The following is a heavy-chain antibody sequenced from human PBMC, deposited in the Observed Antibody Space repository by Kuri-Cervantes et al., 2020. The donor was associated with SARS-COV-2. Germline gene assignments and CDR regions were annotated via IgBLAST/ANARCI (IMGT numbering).Heavy chain of an antibody. CDR1: GFTFSSYR. Sequence: GESLKISCAASGFTFSSYRMHWVRQAPGKGLVWVSRINSDRSSTTYADSVKGRFTISRDNAKNTLYLQMNSLRAEDTAVYYCARGDSSNDAFDIWGQGTMVTVSS. CDR3: ARGDSSNDAFDI. D-gene: IGHD6-6*01. CDR2: INSDRSST. J-gene: IGHJ3*02. V-gene: IGHV3-74*01.